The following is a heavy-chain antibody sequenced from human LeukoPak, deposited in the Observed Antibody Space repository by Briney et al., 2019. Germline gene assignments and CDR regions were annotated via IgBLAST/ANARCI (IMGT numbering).Heavy chain of an antibody. V-gene: IGHV4-30-2*01. CDR1: GGSISSGGYS. D-gene: IGHD6-25*01. CDR2: IYESGST. CDR3: ARAAATATIDY. J-gene: IGHJ4*02. Sequence: TSETLSLTCAVSGGSISSGGYSWSSVRQPPGKGLEWIRYIYESGSTYYNPSLKSRVTISVDRSKNQFSLKLSSVTPADTAVYYCARAAATATIDYCGEGNLVTVSS.